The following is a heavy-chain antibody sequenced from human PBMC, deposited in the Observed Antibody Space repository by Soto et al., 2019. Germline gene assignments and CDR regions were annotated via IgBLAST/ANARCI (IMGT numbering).Heavy chain of an antibody. V-gene: IGHV1-69*05. CDR2: IIPIFGTA. CDR3: ARHPGGRGYYYGMDV. J-gene: IGHJ6*02. CDR1: GGTFSSYA. D-gene: IGHD2-15*01. Sequence: QVQLVQSGAEVKKPGSSVKVSCKASGGTFSSYAISWVRQAPGQGLEWMGGIIPIFGTANYAQKFQGRVTXTXXXSXGTAYMALSSLRSEDTAVYYCARHPGGRGYYYGMDVWGQGTTVTVSS.